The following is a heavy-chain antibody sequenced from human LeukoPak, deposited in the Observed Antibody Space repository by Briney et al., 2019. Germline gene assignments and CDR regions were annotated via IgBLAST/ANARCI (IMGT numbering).Heavy chain of an antibody. Sequence: ASVKVSCKGFRYTFTSYDINWVRQAPGQGLEGMGWMNPNTGNAGYAPKFQGRVTMTRDTSISTAYLELSGLRSEDTAVYYCARLSQTPDYYGSGGYFYLGYWGQGTRVTVSS. D-gene: IGHD3-22*01. CDR1: RYTFTSYD. J-gene: IGHJ4*02. CDR2: MNPNTGNA. V-gene: IGHV1-8*01. CDR3: ARLSQTPDYYGSGGYFYLGY.